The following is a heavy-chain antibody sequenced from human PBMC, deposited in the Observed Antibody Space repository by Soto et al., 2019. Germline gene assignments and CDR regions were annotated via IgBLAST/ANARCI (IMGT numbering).Heavy chain of an antibody. D-gene: IGHD2-2*01. CDR2: INPKRGGT. J-gene: IGHJ4*01. V-gene: IGHV1-2*02. Sequence: ASVKVSCKASGYSFTGYYIHWVRQAPGQGLEWMGWINPKRGGTNYAQKLQGRVTMTRDTSISTAYMQLSRLRSDDTAVYYCARLTVPLDIVVLPTASFDYWGHGTLVTVSS. CDR3: ARLTVPLDIVVLPTASFDY. CDR1: GYSFTGYY.